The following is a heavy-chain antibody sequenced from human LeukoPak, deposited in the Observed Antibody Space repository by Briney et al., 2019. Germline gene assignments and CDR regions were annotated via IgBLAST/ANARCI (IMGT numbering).Heavy chain of an antibody. J-gene: IGHJ5*02. CDR2: IYYSGNT. CDR1: GGSISSGGYY. Sequence: SETLSLTCTVSGGSISSGGYYWTRIRQHPGKGLEWIGYIYYSGNTYYNPSLESRLTISVDTSNNQFSLKLSSVTAADTAVYYCARYCGSASCGWFDPWGQGTLVTVSS. CDR3: ARYCGSASCGWFDP. V-gene: IGHV4-31*03. D-gene: IGHD2-2*01.